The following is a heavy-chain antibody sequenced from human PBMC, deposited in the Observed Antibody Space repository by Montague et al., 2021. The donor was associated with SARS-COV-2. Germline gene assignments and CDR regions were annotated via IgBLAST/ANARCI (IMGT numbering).Heavy chain of an antibody. Sequence: SLRLSCAASGFTFSRYWMHWVRQVPGKGLLWVSRINIDGSRTTYADSVKGRLTISRDNAKNTLFLQMNGLRADDTAMYYCTRSGDGVYYGMDVWGQGTTVTVSS. D-gene: IGHD2-21*02. V-gene: IGHV3-74*03. CDR2: INIDGSRT. CDR1: GFTFSRYW. CDR3: TRSGDGVYYGMDV. J-gene: IGHJ6*02.